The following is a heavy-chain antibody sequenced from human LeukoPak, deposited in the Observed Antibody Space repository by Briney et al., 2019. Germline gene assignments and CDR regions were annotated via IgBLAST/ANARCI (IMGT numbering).Heavy chain of an antibody. J-gene: IGHJ6*03. D-gene: IGHD5-12*01. CDR2: ILYDGSNK. CDR3: ARENSGYDYRGRNYYYYMDV. Sequence: GGSLRLSCAASGFTFSSYAMHWVRQAPGKGLEWVALILYDGSNKYYADSVKGRFTISRDNSKSTLYMQMNSLRAEDTAVYYCARENSGYDYRGRNYYYYMDVWGKGTTVTVSS. V-gene: IGHV3-30*04. CDR1: GFTFSSYA.